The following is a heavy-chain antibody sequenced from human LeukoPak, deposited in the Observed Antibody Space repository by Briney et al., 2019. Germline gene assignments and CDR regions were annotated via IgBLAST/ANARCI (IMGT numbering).Heavy chain of an antibody. CDR3: ARDSSYCSGGVCFDVFDI. CDR1: GFTFSSYW. V-gene: IGHV3-7*01. Sequence: GGSLRLSCAASGFTFSSYWMTWARQAPGRGLEWVANIKRDGSDTHYLDSLKGRFTISRDNAKSSLSLQMNSLRAEDTAVYYCARDSSYCSGGVCFDVFDIWGQGTMVVVSS. CDR2: IKRDGSDT. J-gene: IGHJ3*02. D-gene: IGHD2-8*02.